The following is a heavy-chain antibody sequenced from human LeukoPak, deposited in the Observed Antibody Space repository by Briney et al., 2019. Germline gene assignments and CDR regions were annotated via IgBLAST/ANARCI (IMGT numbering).Heavy chain of an antibody. D-gene: IGHD3-22*01. V-gene: IGHV3-33*01. CDR2: IWYDGSNK. CDR1: GFTFSSYG. J-gene: IGHJ3*02. Sequence: GGSQRLSCAASGFTFSSYGMHWVRQAPGKGLEWVAVIWYDGSNKYYADSVKGRFTISRDNSKNTLYLQMNSLRAEDTAVYYCARGNPYYYDSSGYSAFDIWGQGTMVTVSS. CDR3: ARGNPYYYDSSGYSAFDI.